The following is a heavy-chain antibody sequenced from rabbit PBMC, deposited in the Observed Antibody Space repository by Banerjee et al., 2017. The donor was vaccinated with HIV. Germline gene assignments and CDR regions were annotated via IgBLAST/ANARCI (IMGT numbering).Heavy chain of an antibody. D-gene: IGHD4-1*01. Sequence: SLEESGGDLVKPGASLTLTCTASGFSLSTYEMCWVRQAPGKGLEWIACIYAGSSGSTYYASWAKGRFTISKTSSTTVTLQMTSLTAADTATYFCARDLAGVIGWNFNLWGPGSLVTVS. CDR1: GFSLSTYE. CDR3: ARDLAGVIGWNFNL. CDR2: IYAGSSGST. J-gene: IGHJ4*01. V-gene: IGHV1S40*01.